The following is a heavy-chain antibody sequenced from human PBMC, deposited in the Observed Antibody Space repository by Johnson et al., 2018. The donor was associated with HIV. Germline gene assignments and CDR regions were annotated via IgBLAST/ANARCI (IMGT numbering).Heavy chain of an antibody. CDR1: GFTVSNNY. Sequence: VQLVESGGGLIQPGGSLRLSCAASGFTVSNNYMSWVRQAPGKGLEWVSVIYSGGTTYYADSVKGRFTISRDNSKNTLFLQMNSLRGDDTAVYYCARAYSYGAFDIWGLGTMVTVSS. J-gene: IGHJ3*02. V-gene: IGHV3-53*01. D-gene: IGHD5-18*01. CDR2: IYSGGTT. CDR3: ARAYSYGAFDI.